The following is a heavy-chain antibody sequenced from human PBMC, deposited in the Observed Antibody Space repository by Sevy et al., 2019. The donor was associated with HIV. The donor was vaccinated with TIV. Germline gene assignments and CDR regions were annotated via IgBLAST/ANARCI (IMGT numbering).Heavy chain of an antibody. D-gene: IGHD4-4*01. CDR1: GFIFSNHG. CDR3: ARDVDSNYDGIDA. CDR2: IWYDGSDT. J-gene: IGHJ6*02. V-gene: IGHV3-33*01. Sequence: GGSLRLSCAASGFIFSNHGMHWVRQAPGNGLEWVARIWYDGSDTYYGESVKGRFTISRDNSKNTVDLQMNSLRVEDTAVYYCARDVDSNYDGIDAWGQGTPVTVSS.